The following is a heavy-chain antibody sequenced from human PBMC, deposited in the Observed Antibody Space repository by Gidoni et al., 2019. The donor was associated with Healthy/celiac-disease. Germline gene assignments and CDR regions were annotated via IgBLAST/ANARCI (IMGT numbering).Heavy chain of an antibody. CDR2: IGYDGSNK. CDR1: GFTFSSYG. Sequence: QVQLVESGGGVVQPGRSLRLSCAASGFTFSSYGMHWVRQAPGKGLEWVAVIGYDGSNKYYADSVKGRFTISRDNSKNTLYLQMNSLRAEDTAVYYCARDRGDILTGPVAFFDYWGQGTLVTVSS. V-gene: IGHV3-33*01. CDR3: ARDRGDILTGPVAFFDY. D-gene: IGHD3-9*01. J-gene: IGHJ4*02.